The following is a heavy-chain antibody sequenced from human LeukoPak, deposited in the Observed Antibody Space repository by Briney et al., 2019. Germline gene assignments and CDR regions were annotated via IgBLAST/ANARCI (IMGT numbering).Heavy chain of an antibody. D-gene: IGHD1-26*01. CDR3: ARSSVGGSHDAFDI. CDR1: GGTFSSFA. Sequence: ASVKVSCKASGGTFSSFAISWVRQAPGQGLEWMGGIIPIFGTANYAQKFQGRVTITTDESTSTAYMELSSLRSEDTAVYYCARSSVGGSHDAFDIWGQGTIVTVSS. J-gene: IGHJ3*02. CDR2: IIPIFGTA. V-gene: IGHV1-69*05.